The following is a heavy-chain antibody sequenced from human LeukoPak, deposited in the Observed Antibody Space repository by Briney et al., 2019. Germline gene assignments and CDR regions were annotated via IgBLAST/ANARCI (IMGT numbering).Heavy chain of an antibody. CDR1: GYTFTSYY. CDR2: INPSGGTT. Sequence: ASVKVSCKASGYTFTSYYMHWVRQAPGQGLEWMGVINPSGGTTSYAQKFQGRVTMTRDTSTSTLYMELSSLRSEDTAVYYCARGTGIAAAVDAWYFDLWGRGTLVTVSS. CDR3: ARGTGIAAAVDAWYFDL. D-gene: IGHD6-13*01. J-gene: IGHJ2*01. V-gene: IGHV1-46*01.